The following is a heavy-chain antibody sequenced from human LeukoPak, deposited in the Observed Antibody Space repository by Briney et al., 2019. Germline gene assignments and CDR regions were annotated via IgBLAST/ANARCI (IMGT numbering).Heavy chain of an antibody. J-gene: IGHJ5*02. CDR1: GYTFTGYY. CDR3: ARDNFECYDILTGYCRSGWFDP. V-gene: IGHV1-2*02. D-gene: IGHD3-9*01. Sequence: ASVKVSCKASGYTFTGYYMHWVRQAPGQGLEWMGWINPNSGGTNYAQKFQGRVTITADESTSTAYMELSSLRSEDTAVYYCARDNFECYDILTGYCRSGWFDPWGQGTLVTVSS. CDR2: INPNSGGT.